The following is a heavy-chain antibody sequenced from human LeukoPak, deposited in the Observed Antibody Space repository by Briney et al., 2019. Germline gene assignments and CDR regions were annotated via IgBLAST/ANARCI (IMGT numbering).Heavy chain of an antibody. V-gene: IGHV1-2*02. Sequence: WASVKVSCKASGYTFTSYGISWVRQAPGQRLEWMGWINPNSGGTNYAQKFQGRVTMTRDTSISTAYMELSRLRSDDTAVYYCARDFRAAMVSDWFDPWGQGTLVTVSS. J-gene: IGHJ5*02. CDR1: GYTFTSYG. CDR2: INPNSGGT. D-gene: IGHD5-18*01. CDR3: ARDFRAAMVSDWFDP.